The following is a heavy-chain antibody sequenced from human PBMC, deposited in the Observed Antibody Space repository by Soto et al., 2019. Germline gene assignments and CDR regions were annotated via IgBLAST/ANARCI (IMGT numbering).Heavy chain of an antibody. CDR2: ISYDGSNK. Sequence: GGSLRLSCAASGFTFSSYGMHWVRQAPGKGLEWVAVISYDGSNKYYADSVKGRFTISRDNSKNTLYLQMNSLRAEDTAVYYCAKDYYDSSGPFTLGLRGWGPFDYWGQGTLVTVSS. CDR1: GFTFSSYG. V-gene: IGHV3-30*18. J-gene: IGHJ4*02. CDR3: AKDYYDSSGPFTLGLRGWGPFDY. D-gene: IGHD3-22*01.